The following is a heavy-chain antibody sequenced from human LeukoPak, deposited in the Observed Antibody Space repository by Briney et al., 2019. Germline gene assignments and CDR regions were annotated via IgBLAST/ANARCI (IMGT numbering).Heavy chain of an antibody. CDR1: GYSFPSYW. CDR3: ARDRCSSTSCYVGAFDI. J-gene: IGHJ3*02. Sequence: GESLKISCKGSGYSFPSYWIGWVRQMPGKGLEWMGIIYPGESDTRYSPSFQGQVTISADKFISTAYLQWSSLKASDSAMYYCARDRCSSTSCYVGAFDIWSQGTMVTVSS. V-gene: IGHV5-51*01. CDR2: IYPGESDT. D-gene: IGHD2-2*01.